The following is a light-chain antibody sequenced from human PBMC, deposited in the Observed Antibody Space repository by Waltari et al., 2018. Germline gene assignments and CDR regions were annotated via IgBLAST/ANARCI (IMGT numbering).Light chain of an antibody. V-gene: IGKV3-20*01. J-gene: IGKJ1*01. CDR2: HAS. CDR1: QSISKY. Sequence: TQSPGTLSLSPGERATLSCRASQSISKYLAWYQQKPGQAPRLLIYHASSRAAGIPDRFSGSGSGTDFSLSISRLVPEDFAVYYCQHYESLPVTFGQGTKVEIK. CDR3: QHYESLPVT.